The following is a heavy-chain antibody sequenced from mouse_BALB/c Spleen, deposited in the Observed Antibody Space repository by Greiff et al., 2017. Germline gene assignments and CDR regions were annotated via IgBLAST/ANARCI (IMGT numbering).Heavy chain of an antibody. CDR1: GFTFSSYA. J-gene: IGHJ3*01. CDR2: ISSGGSYT. Sequence: EVKVEESGGGLVKPGGSLKLSCAASGFTFSSYAMSWVRQTPEKRLEWVATISSGGSYTYYPDSVKGRFTLSRDNAKNTLYLQLSSLGSEDTAMYCCARVGFAYWGQGTLVTVSA. V-gene: IGHV5-9-3*01. CDR3: ARVGFAY.